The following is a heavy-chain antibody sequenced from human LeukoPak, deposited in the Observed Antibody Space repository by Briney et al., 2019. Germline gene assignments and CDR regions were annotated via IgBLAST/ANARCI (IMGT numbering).Heavy chain of an antibody. CDR2: ISYDGSNK. Sequence: PGGSLRLSCAASGFTFSSYGMHWVRQAPGKGLEWVAVISYDGSNKYYADSVKGRFTISRDNSKNTLYLQMHSLRAEDTAVYYCAKDEYYYGSGSYYYWGQGTLVTVSS. J-gene: IGHJ4*02. V-gene: IGHV3-30*18. D-gene: IGHD3-10*01. CDR1: GFTFSSYG. CDR3: AKDEYYYGSGSYYY.